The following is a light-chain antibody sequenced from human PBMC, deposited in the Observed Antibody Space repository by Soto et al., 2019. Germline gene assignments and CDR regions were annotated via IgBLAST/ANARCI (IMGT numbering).Light chain of an antibody. CDR2: DAS. Sequence: MTQTPATLSASLGERVTLSCRASQSVGSNLAWYQQKPGQAPRVLIYDASTRATVIPARFSGSGSGTEFTLTISSLQPEDFAVYYSQHSANLLRPFAGGTKVDIK. J-gene: IGKJ4*01. V-gene: IGKV3-15*01. CDR1: QSVGSN. CDR3: QHSANLLRP.